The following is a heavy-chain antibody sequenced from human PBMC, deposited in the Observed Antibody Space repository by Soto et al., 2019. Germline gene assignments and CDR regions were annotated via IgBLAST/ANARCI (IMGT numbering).Heavy chain of an antibody. Sequence: PGGSLRLSCAASGFAFSRYRLNCVRQAPGKGLEWISFISSDPRTRYYADSVKGRFTISRDDTKNSRYLEMKSLRAEDTAMSSCVKDQMVVIPAAPNWFEHWGQGTLVTV. CDR3: VKDQMVVIPAAPNWFEH. D-gene: IGHD2-15*01. V-gene: IGHV3-48*04. J-gene: IGHJ5*02. CDR1: GFAFSRYR. CDR2: ISSDPRTR.